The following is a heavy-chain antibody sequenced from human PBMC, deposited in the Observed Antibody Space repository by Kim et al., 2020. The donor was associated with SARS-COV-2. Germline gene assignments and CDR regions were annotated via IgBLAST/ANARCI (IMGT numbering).Heavy chain of an antibody. V-gene: IGHV4-34*01. CDR1: GGSFSGYY. D-gene: IGHD3-9*01. CDR3: ARGRRYFDWLPRGGYFQH. Sequence: SETLSLTCAVYGGSFSGYYWSWIRQPPGKGLEWIGEINHSGSTNYNPSLKSRVTISVDTSKNQFSLKLSSVTAADTAVYYCARGRRYFDWLPRGGYFQHWGQGTLVTVSS. CDR2: INHSGST. J-gene: IGHJ1*01.